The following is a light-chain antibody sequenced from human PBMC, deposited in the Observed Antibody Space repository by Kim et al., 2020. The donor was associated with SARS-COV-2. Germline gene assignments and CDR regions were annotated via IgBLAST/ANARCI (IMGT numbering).Light chain of an antibody. J-gene: IGKJ4*02. CDR2: GAS. Sequence: SASVGDRVTITCRASQDISSYLAWYQKKPGKAPELLIFGASNLARGVPSRFSGSGSGTDFTLTINSLQPEDFAAYYCQQFNSYPQFGGGTKVEIK. V-gene: IGKV1-9*01. CDR1: QDISSY. CDR3: QQFNSYPQ.